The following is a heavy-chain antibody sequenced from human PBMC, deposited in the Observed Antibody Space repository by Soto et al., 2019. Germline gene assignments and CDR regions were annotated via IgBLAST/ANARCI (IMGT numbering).Heavy chain of an antibody. CDR2: IKQDGSEK. CDR3: ARRGYYDSSGYYFDY. D-gene: IGHD3-22*01. CDR1: GFTFSSYW. Sequence: GGSLRLSCAASGFTFSSYWMSWVRQAPGKGLEWVANIKQDGSEKYYVDSVKGRFTISRDNAKNSLYLQMNSLRAEDTAVYYCARRGYYDSSGYYFDYWGQGTLVTVSS. V-gene: IGHV3-7*03. J-gene: IGHJ4*02.